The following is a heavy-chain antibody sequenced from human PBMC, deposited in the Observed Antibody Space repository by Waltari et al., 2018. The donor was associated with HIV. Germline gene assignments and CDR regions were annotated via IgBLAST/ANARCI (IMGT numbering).Heavy chain of an antibody. V-gene: IGHV3-48*01. Sequence: EVQLVESVGGLVEPGGSLFLSCAAAGLIFNGYRMNWVRQAPGKGLEWISYITYGGAVTYYPDSVKGRFTVSRDNARNSLSLRMHSLRVEDTAVYYCARSSYSSGWAYFDYWGQGVLVTVFS. CDR1: GLIFNGYR. D-gene: IGHD6-19*01. CDR2: ITYGGAVT. CDR3: ARSSYSSGWAYFDY. J-gene: IGHJ4*02.